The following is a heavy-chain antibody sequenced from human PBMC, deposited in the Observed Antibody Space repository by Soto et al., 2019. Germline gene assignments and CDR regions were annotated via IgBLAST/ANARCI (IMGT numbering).Heavy chain of an antibody. J-gene: IGHJ4*02. CDR2: ISSSSSYI. Sequence: PGGSLRLSCAASGFTFSSYSMNWVRQAPGKGLEWVSSISSSSSYIYYADSVKGRFTISRDNAKNSLYLQMNSLRAEDTAVYYCARDGNGDYYFDYWGQGTLVTVSS. D-gene: IGHD4-17*01. CDR1: GFTFSSYS. V-gene: IGHV3-21*01. CDR3: ARDGNGDYYFDY.